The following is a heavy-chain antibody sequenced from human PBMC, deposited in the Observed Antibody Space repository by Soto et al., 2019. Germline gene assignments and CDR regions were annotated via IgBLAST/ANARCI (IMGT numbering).Heavy chain of an antibody. J-gene: IGHJ6*03. CDR2: IWYDGSNK. V-gene: IGHV3-33*01. CDR3: ARDGRRVRAAREPIYYMDV. D-gene: IGHD6-6*01. CDR1: GFTFSSYG. Sequence: QVQLVESGGGVVQPGRSLRLSCAASGFTFSSYGMHWVRQAPGKGLEWVAVIWYDGSNKYYADSVKGRFTISRDNSKNTLYLQMNSLRAEDTAVYYCARDGRRVRAAREPIYYMDVWGKGTTVTVSS.